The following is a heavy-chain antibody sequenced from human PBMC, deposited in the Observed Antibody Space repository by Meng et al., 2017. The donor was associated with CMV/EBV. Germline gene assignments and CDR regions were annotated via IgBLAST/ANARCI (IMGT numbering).Heavy chain of an antibody. J-gene: IGHJ4*02. D-gene: IGHD6-19*01. V-gene: IGHV1-2*02. CDR3: VRSSGWSLFDY. Sequence: QGQLVQSGAEMKKPGASVKVSCTTSGFTFSDYYIHWVRQAPGQGLEWMGWVNSNNDATNYARKFQGRVSMTRDTSISTAHMELSRLMSDDTAVYYCVRSSGWSLFDYWGQGTLVTGSS. CDR1: GFTFSDYY. CDR2: VNSNNDAT.